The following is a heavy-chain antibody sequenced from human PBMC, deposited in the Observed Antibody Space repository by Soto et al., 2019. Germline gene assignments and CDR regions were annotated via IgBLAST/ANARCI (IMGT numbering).Heavy chain of an antibody. CDR1: GGTVASSHW. CDR3: AREIVTAGGNNYFDP. Sequence: NLSETLSLTCGVSGGTVASSHWWSWVRQSPGGGLEWIGNVYHTGDTNFNPSLQSRVTISVDKSNNQFSLRLNSLTAADTAVYFCAREIVTAGGNNYFDPWGPGTLVTVSS. D-gene: IGHD2-21*02. CDR2: VYHTGDT. J-gene: IGHJ5*02. V-gene: IGHV4-4*02.